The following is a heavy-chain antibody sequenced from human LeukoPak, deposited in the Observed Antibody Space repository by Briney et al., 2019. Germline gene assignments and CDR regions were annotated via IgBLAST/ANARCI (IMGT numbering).Heavy chain of an antibody. CDR3: AKNGDRGAYCTGGTCYPYFYYYMDV. CDR1: GFTFSSYA. J-gene: IGHJ6*03. D-gene: IGHD2-15*01. CDR2: IRYDGSNK. V-gene: IGHV3-30*02. Sequence: GGSLRLSCAASGFTFSSYAMSWVRQAPGKGLEWVAFIRYDGSNKYYADSVKGRFTISRDNSKNTLYLQMNSLRAEDTAIYYCAKNGDRGAYCTGGTCYPYFYYYMDVWGKGTTVTI.